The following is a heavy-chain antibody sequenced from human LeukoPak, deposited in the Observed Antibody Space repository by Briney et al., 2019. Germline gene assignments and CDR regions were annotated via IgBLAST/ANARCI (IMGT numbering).Heavy chain of an antibody. V-gene: IGHV1-2*02. J-gene: IGHJ3*02. CDR1: GYTFTGYY. D-gene: IGHD2-15*01. Sequence: ASVKVSCKASGYTFTGYYIHWVRQAPGQGLEWMGWINPNSGGTNYAQKFQGRVTMTRDTSISTAYMELSRLRSDDTAVYYCAREACSGGSCPDAFDIWGQGTMVTVSS. CDR2: INPNSGGT. CDR3: AREACSGGSCPDAFDI.